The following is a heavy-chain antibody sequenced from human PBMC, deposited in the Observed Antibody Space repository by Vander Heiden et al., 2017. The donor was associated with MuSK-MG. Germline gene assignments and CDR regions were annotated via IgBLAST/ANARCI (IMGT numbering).Heavy chain of an antibody. Sequence: EVQLVESGGGLVKPGGSLSLSCAASGLTFSSYRLNWVPQAPGKGLEWVSSISSSSSYIYYADSVKGRFTISRDNAKNSLYLQMKSLRAEDTAVYYCARGGSSGWYIDYWGQGTLVTVSS. D-gene: IGHD6-19*01. CDR1: GLTFSSYR. CDR2: ISSSSSYI. J-gene: IGHJ4*02. CDR3: ARGGSSGWYIDY. V-gene: IGHV3-21*01.